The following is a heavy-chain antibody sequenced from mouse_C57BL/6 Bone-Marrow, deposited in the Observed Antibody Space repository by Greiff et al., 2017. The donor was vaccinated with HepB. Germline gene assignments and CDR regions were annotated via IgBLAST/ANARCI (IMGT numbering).Heavy chain of an antibody. CDR2: IWSGGST. CDR1: GFSLTSYG. V-gene: IGHV2-2*01. D-gene: IGHD1-1*01. CDR3: ARNTVVDYYAMDY. J-gene: IGHJ4*01. Sequence: VKLMESGPGLVQPSQSLSITCTVSGFSLTSYGVHWVRQSPGKGLEWLGVIWSGGSTDYNAAFISRLSISKDNSKSQVFFKMNSLQADDTAIYYCARNTVVDYYAMDYWGQGTSVTVSS.